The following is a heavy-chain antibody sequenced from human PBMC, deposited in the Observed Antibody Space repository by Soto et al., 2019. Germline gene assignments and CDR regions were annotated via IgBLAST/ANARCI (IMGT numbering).Heavy chain of an antibody. CDR2: MNPNSGNT. V-gene: IGHV1-8*01. Sequence: ASVKVYCNASGYTFTSYDINLVRQATGQGLEWMGWMNPNSGNTGYAQKFQGRVTMTRDTSTSTAYMELSSLRSEDTAVYYCARGGDYDILTGHRTPFDYWGQGTLVTVSS. CDR3: ARGGDYDILTGHRTPFDY. CDR1: GYTFTSYD. J-gene: IGHJ4*02. D-gene: IGHD3-9*01.